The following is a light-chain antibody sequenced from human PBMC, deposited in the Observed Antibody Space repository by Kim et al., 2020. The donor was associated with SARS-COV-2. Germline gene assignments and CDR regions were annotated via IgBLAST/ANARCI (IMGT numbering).Light chain of an antibody. CDR3: QKCDSAPWT. Sequence: AWVGDRVTITGRASQDISNYLAWVQLKPGTAPKHLIYAASALQPGVPSRFSGSGSGTEFTHTDTSLQPEGVATYYCQKCDSAPWTFGQGTKVDIK. J-gene: IGKJ1*01. CDR1: QDISNY. V-gene: IGKV1-27*01. CDR2: AAS.